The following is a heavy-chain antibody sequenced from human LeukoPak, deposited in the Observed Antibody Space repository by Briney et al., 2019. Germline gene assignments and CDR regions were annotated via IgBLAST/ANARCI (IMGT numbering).Heavy chain of an antibody. Sequence: GGSLRLSCAASGFTFSSYAMHWVRQAPGKGLEWVAVISYDGSNKYYADSVKGRFTISRDNSNNTVYLQMDSLRVEDTAVYYCGRGGAYYYDTSGYYFIDDWGQGTLVTVSS. J-gene: IGHJ4*02. V-gene: IGHV3-30-3*01. CDR1: GFTFSSYA. CDR3: GRGGAYYYDTSGYYFIDD. D-gene: IGHD3-22*01. CDR2: ISYDGSNK.